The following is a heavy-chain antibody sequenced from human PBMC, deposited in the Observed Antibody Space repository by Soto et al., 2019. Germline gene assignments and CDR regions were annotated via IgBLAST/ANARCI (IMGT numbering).Heavy chain of an antibody. CDR1: GYTFTSYD. J-gene: IGHJ6*02. CDR3: ARERNDLGAMDV. CDR2: MNPNSGNT. Sequence: QIQLVQSGAEVKKPGASVKVSFKASGYTFTSYDINWVRQATGKGLEWMEWMNPNSGNTAYAQKFQGRVTMIRNTSISTAYMELSSLRSSDTAVYYCARERNDLGAMDVWGQGTTVTVS. D-gene: IGHD1-1*01. V-gene: IGHV1-8*01.